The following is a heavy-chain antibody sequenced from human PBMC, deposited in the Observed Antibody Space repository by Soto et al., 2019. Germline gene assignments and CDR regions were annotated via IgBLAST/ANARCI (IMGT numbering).Heavy chain of an antibody. CDR2: ISSLSGNT. V-gene: IGHV1-18*04. CDR3: AGGTVTSGRWFGP. D-gene: IGHD4-17*01. J-gene: IGHJ5*02. CDR1: HATFTGYT. Sequence: QVHLVQSETEVKEPGASVTVSCKTSHATFTGYTINWVRQAPGQGLEWLGWISSLSGNTYSARDFQGRLTMTTNTSATTAYMELRSLRSDDAAVYFCAGGTVTSGRWFGPWGQGTLVTVSS.